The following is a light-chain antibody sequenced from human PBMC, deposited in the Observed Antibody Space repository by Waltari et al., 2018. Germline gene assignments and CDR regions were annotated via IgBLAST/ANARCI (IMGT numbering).Light chain of an antibody. CDR1: QSPVYSDGNIY. V-gene: IGKV2-30*01. J-gene: IGKJ2*03. Sequence: DVVMTQSPLSLPVTLGQPASISCRSSQSPVYSDGNIYLNWFQQRPGQSPRRLIYKVSRRDSGVPDRFRGSGSGTDFTLRISRVEAEDVGLYFCMQGTNWPQSFGQGTKLEIK. CDR2: KVS. CDR3: MQGTNWPQS.